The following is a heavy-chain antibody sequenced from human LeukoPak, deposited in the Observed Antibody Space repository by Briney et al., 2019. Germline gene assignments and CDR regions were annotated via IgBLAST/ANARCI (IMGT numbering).Heavy chain of an antibody. D-gene: IGHD4-17*01. CDR3: ARVKFYGYYYYYMDV. Sequence: SETLSLTCTVSGGSISSSSYYWGWIRQPPGKGLEWIGSIYYSGSTYYNPSLKSRVTISVDTSKNQFSLKLSSVTAADTAVYYCARVKFYGYYYYYMDVWGKGTRSPSP. CDR1: GGSISSSSYY. J-gene: IGHJ6*03. V-gene: IGHV4-39*01. CDR2: IYYSGST.